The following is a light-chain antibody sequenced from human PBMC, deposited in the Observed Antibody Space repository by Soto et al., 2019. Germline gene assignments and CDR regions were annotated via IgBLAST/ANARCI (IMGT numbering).Light chain of an antibody. CDR3: QQYNSYLS. CDR2: DAS. V-gene: IGKV1-5*01. J-gene: IGKJ4*01. Sequence: DIQMTQSPSTLSASVGDRVTITCRASQSISSWLAWYQQKPGKAPKLLIYDASILESGVPSRFSGSGSGTEFTLTISSLQPDDFASYYCQQYNSYLSFGGGTKVDIK. CDR1: QSISSW.